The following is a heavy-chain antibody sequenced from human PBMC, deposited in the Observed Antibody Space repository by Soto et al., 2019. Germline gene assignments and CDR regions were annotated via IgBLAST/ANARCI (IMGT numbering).Heavy chain of an antibody. CDR2: LYWDDEK. Sequence: QITLNESGPTVVKPTETLTLTCTFSGFSLTTSGVGVGWVRQSPGKAPEWLAFLYWDDEKRYSTFLKSRLTITKDTPKNQVVLTMANVDPADTATYYCAHRVLRAVFGLVTTTAIYFDFWDQGTTAVVSS. J-gene: IGHJ4*02. CDR1: GFSLTTSGVG. V-gene: IGHV2-5*02. D-gene: IGHD3-3*01. CDR3: AHRVLRAVFGLVTTTAIYFDF.